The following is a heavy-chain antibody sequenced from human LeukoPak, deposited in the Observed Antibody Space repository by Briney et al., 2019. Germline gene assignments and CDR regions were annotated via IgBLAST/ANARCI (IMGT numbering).Heavy chain of an antibody. CDR1: GVSVSSNNYY. CDR3: ARLARSTRDYSWHFDL. CDR2: VFYSGTT. J-gene: IGHJ2*01. D-gene: IGHD4-17*01. V-gene: IGHV4-39*01. Sequence: SETLSLTCTVSGVSVSSNNYYWTWLRQPPGMGLQWIGTVFYSGTTYYNPSLKSRATTSVDTSKNQFSLKLSSVTVADMAVYYCARLARSTRDYSWHFDLWGRGTLVTVSS.